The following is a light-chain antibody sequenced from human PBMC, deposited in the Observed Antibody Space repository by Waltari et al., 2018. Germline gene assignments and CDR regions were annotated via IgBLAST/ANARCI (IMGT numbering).Light chain of an antibody. CDR3: QQRNDWPIT. Sequence: EIVLTQSPATLSLSPGERATLSCRASQSIRAELAWYQQRPGQAPRLLISDASNRVTGIPARFSGSGSGTDFTLSISSLEPEDFGVYYCQQRNDWPITFGQGTLLEIK. CDR2: DAS. CDR1: QSIRAE. V-gene: IGKV3-11*01. J-gene: IGKJ5*01.